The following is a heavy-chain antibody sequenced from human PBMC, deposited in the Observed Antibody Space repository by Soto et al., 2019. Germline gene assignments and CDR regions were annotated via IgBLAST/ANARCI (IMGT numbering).Heavy chain of an antibody. V-gene: IGHV4-39*02. CDR3: ARDGRAVAGTSKGYYYYGMDV. Sequence: PETLSLTCTVSGGSISSSSYYWGWIRQPPGKGLEWIGSIYYSGSTYYNPSLKSRVTISVDTSKNQFSLKLSSVTAADTAVYYCARDGRAVAGTSKGYYYYGMDVWGQGTTVTVSS. J-gene: IGHJ6*02. CDR1: GGSISSSSYY. D-gene: IGHD6-19*01. CDR2: IYYSGST.